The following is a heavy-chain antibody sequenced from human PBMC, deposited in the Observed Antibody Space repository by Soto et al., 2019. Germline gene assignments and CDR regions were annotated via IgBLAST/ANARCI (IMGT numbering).Heavy chain of an antibody. Sequence: SETLSLTCTVSGGSISSSSYYWGWIRQPPGKGLEWIGSIYYSGSTYYNPSLKSRVTISVDTSKNQFSLKLSSVTAADTAVYYCARLLTPAAINYWGQGTLVTVSS. D-gene: IGHD2-2*01. CDR2: IYYSGST. CDR3: ARLLTPAAINY. CDR1: GGSISSSSYY. J-gene: IGHJ4*02. V-gene: IGHV4-39*01.